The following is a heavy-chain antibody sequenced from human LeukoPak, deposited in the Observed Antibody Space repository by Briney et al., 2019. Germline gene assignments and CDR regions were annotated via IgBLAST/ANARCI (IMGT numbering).Heavy chain of an antibody. J-gene: IGHJ4*02. D-gene: IGHD4-17*01. CDR3: ARGIYGDSVAFDY. CDR1: GFTFSSYN. CDR2: IESDERRT. V-gene: IGHV3-74*01. Sequence: GGSLRLYCEASGFTFSSYNIHWVREPPGRGLVLVSRIESDERRTKYADSVAGRFTISRDHAKNTVYLQMNSLTDEDTAVYYCARGIYGDSVAFDYWGQGARVTVSS.